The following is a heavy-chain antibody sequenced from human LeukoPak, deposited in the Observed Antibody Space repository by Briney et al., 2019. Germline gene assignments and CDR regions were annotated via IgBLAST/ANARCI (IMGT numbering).Heavy chain of an antibody. D-gene: IGHD2-15*01. J-gene: IGHJ4*02. CDR3: ARREASANFDY. Sequence: GESLKISCQGSGYSFSNFWIGWVRQMPGKGLEWMGIIYSGDSDTRYSPSFQGQVIISADRSVNTVYLQWDSLKASDTATYYCARREASANFDYWGQGTLVTVSS. CDR2: IYSGDSDT. CDR1: GYSFSNFW. V-gene: IGHV5-51*01.